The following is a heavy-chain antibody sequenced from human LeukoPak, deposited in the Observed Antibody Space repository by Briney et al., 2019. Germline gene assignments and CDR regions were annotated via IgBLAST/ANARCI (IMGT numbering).Heavy chain of an antibody. V-gene: IGHV4-39*07. CDR2: IYYSGST. Sequence: SETLSLTCTVSGGSISSSSYYWGWIRQPPGKGLEWIGSIYYSGSTYYNPSLKSRVTISVDTSKNQFSLKLSSVTAADTAVYYCARIALSYDILTGFHYHYYMDVWGKGTTVTVSS. CDR3: ARIALSYDILTGFHYHYYMDV. J-gene: IGHJ6*03. CDR1: GGSISSSSYY. D-gene: IGHD3-9*01.